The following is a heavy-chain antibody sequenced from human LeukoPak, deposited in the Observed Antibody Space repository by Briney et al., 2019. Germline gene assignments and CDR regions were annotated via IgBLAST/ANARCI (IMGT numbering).Heavy chain of an antibody. D-gene: IGHD1-26*01. Sequence: PSETLSLTCAVYGGSFSDYHWSWIRQPPGKGLEWIGEVNHSGSTNYNPSLKSRVTISVDTSKNQFSLKLSSVTAADTALYFCARGGGGSYSWFDPWGQGALVPVSS. CDR3: ARGGGGSYSWFDP. J-gene: IGHJ5*02. CDR2: VNHSGST. CDR1: GGSFSDYH. V-gene: IGHV4-34*01.